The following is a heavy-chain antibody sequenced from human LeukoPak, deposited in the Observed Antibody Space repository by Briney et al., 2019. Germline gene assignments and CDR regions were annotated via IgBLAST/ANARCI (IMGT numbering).Heavy chain of an antibody. D-gene: IGHD7-27*01. J-gene: IGHJ3*02. CDR1: GFTFDDYA. V-gene: IGHV3-9*01. CDR2: ISWNSGSI. Sequence: PGGSLRLSCAASGFTFDDYAMHWVRQAPGKGLEWVSGISWNSGSIGYADSVKGRFTISRDNAKNSLYLQMNSLRAEDTALYYCAKDQTPLTGDSAFDIWGQGTMVTVSS. CDR3: AKDQTPLTGDSAFDI.